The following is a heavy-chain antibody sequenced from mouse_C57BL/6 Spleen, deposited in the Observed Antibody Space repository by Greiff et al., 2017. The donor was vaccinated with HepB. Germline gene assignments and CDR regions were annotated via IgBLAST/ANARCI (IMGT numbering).Heavy chain of an antibody. CDR1: GFNIKNTY. Sequence: VQLKESVAELVRPGASVKLSCTASGFNIKNTYMHWVKQRPEQGLEWIGRIDPANGNTKYAPNFQGKATITADTSSNTAYLQLSSLTSEDTALYYCARGGLRQGLYAMDYWGQGTSVTVSS. J-gene: IGHJ4*01. V-gene: IGHV14-3*01. D-gene: IGHD2-4*01. CDR3: ARGGLRQGLYAMDY. CDR2: IDPANGNT.